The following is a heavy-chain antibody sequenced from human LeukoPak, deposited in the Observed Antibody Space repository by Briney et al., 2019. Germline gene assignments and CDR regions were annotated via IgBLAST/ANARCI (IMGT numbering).Heavy chain of an antibody. J-gene: IGHJ4*02. Sequence: GGSLRLSCTVSGFTVSSNSMSWVRQAPGKGLEWVSLIYSGGSTYYADSVKGRFTISRDNAKNSLYLQMNSLRAEDTAVYYSARNGIMGAGYYFDYWGQGTLVTVSS. V-gene: IGHV3-66*01. D-gene: IGHD1-26*01. CDR1: GFTVSSNS. CDR3: ARNGIMGAGYYFDY. CDR2: IYSGGST.